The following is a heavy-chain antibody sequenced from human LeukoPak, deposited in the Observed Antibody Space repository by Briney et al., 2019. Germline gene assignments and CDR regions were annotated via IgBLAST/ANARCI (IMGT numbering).Heavy chain of an antibody. CDR3: ARDLRQYYYDNSGYYRGRNYYYGMDV. CDR2: IWNDGTNK. J-gene: IGHJ6*02. D-gene: IGHD3-22*01. CDR1: GFTFSSYG. V-gene: IGHV3-33*01. Sequence: GGSLRLSRAASGFTFSSYGMHWVRQAPGKGLEWVAVIWNDGTNKYYVDSVKGRFTISRDNSEKTLHLQMNSLRAEDTAVYYCARDLRQYYYDNSGYYRGRNYYYGMDVWGQGTTVTVSS.